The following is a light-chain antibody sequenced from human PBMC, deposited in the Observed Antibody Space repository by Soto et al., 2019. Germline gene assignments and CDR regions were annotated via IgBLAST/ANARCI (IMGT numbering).Light chain of an antibody. CDR1: QSLNSW. CDR2: RAS. J-gene: IGKJ3*01. CDR3: QHYNTYSGT. Sequence: DIQMTQSPSTLSASVGDRVTITCRASQSLNSWLAWYQQKPGKAPKLLIYRASSLESGVPSRFSGSGSGTEFTLTISSLQPDDLSTSYCQHYNTYSGTFGPGTKVDIK. V-gene: IGKV1-5*03.